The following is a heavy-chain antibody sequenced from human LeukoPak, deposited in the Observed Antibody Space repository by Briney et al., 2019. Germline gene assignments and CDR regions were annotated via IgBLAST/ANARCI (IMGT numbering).Heavy chain of an antibody. V-gene: IGHV4-4*02. CDR2: IYHSGST. D-gene: IGHD3-3*01. CDR1: GGSISSSNG. CDR3: ASTIFGVGYDY. J-gene: IGHJ4*02. Sequence: SGTLSLTCAVSGGSISSSNGWSWVRQPPGKGLEWIGEIYHSGSTNYNPSLKSRVTISVDKSKNQFSLKLSSVTAADPAVYYCASTIFGVGYDYWGQGTLVTVSS.